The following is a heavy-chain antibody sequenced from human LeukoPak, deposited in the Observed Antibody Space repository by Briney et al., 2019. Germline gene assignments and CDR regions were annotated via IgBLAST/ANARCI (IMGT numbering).Heavy chain of an antibody. CDR1: GFTFSSYA. Sequence: GGSLRLSCAASGFTFSSYAMSWVRQAPGKGLEWVSAISGSGGSTYYADSVKGRFTVSRDNSKNTLYLQMNSLRAEDTAVYYCARLSANDLGLYFPDYFDYWGQGTLVTVSS. D-gene: IGHD2/OR15-2a*01. J-gene: IGHJ4*02. V-gene: IGHV3-23*01. CDR3: ARLSANDLGLYFPDYFDY. CDR2: ISGSGGST.